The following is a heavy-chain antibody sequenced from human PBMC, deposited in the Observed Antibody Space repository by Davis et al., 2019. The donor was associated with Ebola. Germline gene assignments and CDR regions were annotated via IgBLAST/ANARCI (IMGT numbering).Heavy chain of an antibody. Sequence: GESLKISCAASGFTVSSNYMSWVRQAPGKGLEWVSVIYNGGSTYYADSVKGRFTISRDNSKNTLYLQMNSLRAEDTAVYYCAREVLRLLEYGMDVWGQGTTVTVSS. D-gene: IGHD3-3*01. V-gene: IGHV3-53*01. CDR2: IYNGGST. CDR3: AREVLRLLEYGMDV. J-gene: IGHJ6*02. CDR1: GFTVSSNY.